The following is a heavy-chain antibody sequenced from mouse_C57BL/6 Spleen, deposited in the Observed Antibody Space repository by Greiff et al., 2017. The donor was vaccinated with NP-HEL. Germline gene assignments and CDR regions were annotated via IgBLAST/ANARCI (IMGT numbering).Heavy chain of an antibody. Sequence: DVKLVESGGGLVKPGGSLKLSCAASGFTFSDYGMHWVRQAPEKGLEGVAYISGGSSTIYYADTVKGGFTISRDNAKNTLFLQMTSLRSEDTAMYYCARGRYGSSYFDVWGTGTTVTVSS. CDR3: ARGRYGSSYFDV. D-gene: IGHD1-1*01. V-gene: IGHV5-17*01. J-gene: IGHJ1*03. CDR2: ISGGSSTI. CDR1: GFTFSDYG.